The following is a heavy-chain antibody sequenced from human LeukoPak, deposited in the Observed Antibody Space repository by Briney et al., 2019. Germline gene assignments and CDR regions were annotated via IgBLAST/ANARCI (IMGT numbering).Heavy chain of an antibody. CDR3: AKDGSNRDIWFDP. CDR2: IRFDATNK. J-gene: IGHJ5*02. CDR1: GFIFSGSS. D-gene: IGHD6-13*01. V-gene: IGHV3-30*02. Sequence: GGSLRLSCVASGFIFSGSSMHWVRQAPGKGLEWVSFIRFDATNKYYAASVKGRFTISRDNSKNTLFLQMNSLRGEDTAVYYCAKDGSNRDIWFDPWGQGTVVTVSS.